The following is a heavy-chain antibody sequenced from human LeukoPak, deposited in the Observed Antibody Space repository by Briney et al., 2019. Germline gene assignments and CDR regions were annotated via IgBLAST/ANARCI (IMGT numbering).Heavy chain of an antibody. J-gene: IGHJ4*02. V-gene: IGHV5-51*01. CDR2: IYPGDSDT. CDR1: GYSFTTYW. CDR3: ARLTISRDFWSGYHY. Sequence: GESPKISCKGSGYSFTTYWIGWVRQMPGKGLEWMGIIYPGDSDTRYSPSFQGQVTISADKSISTAYLQWSSLKASDTAIYYCARLTISRDFWSGYHYWGQGTLVTASS. D-gene: IGHD3-3*01.